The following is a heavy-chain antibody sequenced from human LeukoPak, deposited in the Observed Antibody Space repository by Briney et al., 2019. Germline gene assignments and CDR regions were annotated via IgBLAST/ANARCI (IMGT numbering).Heavy chain of an antibody. J-gene: IGHJ4*02. V-gene: IGHV3-7*01. CDR2: IKQDGNEK. D-gene: IGHD6-6*01. CDR3: ARDGASRIYDY. Sequence: GGSLRLSCAASGFTFTNYWMSWVRQPPGKGLEWVANIKQDGNEKYYLDSVKGRFTISRDNARNSLFLQMSSLRADDTAVYYCARDGASRIYDYWGQGTLVTVSS. CDR1: GFTFTNYW.